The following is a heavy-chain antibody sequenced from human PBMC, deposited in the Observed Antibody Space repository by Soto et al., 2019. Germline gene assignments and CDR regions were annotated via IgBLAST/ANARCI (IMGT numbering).Heavy chain of an antibody. CDR1: GGSISSSSYY. CDR2: LYYSGST. V-gene: IGHV4-39*01. J-gene: IGHJ5*02. Sequence: QLQLQESGPGLVKPSETLSLTCTVSGGSISSSSYYWGWIRQPPGKGLEWIGSLYYSGSTYYNPSLKSRVTISVDTSKNQFCLQLSSVNAANPAVYYCARQVPPHDGYCSGGSCGWYWFDPWGQGTLVTVSS. CDR3: ARQVPPHDGYCSGGSCGWYWFDP. D-gene: IGHD2-15*01.